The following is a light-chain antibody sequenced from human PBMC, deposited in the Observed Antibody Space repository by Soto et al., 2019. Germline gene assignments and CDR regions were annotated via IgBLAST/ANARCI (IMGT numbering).Light chain of an antibody. CDR2: AAS. V-gene: IGKV1-9*01. CDR1: QGISNY. Sequence: DIQLTQSPSFLSASIGDRVTITCRASQGISNYLAWYQQKPGKAPKLLIYAASTLRSGVPSRFSGSGSGTEFTLTISSLQPEDFATYFCQQLKTYPITFGGGTKVEIK. CDR3: QQLKTYPIT. J-gene: IGKJ4*01.